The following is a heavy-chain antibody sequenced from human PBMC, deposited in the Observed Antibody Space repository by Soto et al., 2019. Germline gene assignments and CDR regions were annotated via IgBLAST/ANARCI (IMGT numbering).Heavy chain of an antibody. CDR1: GYTFTSDD. V-gene: IGHV1-8*01. Sequence: GASGKVSYKASGYTFTSDDINWVRQATGQGLEGMGWRNSNSGNTGYAQKFQGRVTMTRNTTISTAYMELSSLRSEETAVYYCARVPAAIGYLYCSMGDWEKGTMVTVSS. CDR3: ARVPAAIGYLYCSMGD. J-gene: IGHJ6*03. CDR2: RNSNSGNT. D-gene: IGHD2-2*01.